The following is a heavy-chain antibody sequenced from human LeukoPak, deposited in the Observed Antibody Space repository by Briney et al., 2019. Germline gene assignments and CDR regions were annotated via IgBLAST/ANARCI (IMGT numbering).Heavy chain of an antibody. Sequence: SETLSLTCALYGGSVSGYYWSWIRQPPGKGLEWIEEINHSGSTNYNQNLKGRVTISVDTSKNQVSLKLSCVTAADTAVYYCARDAEGHKEDYYFDYWGQGTLVTVSS. D-gene: IGHD2-15*01. CDR2: INHSGST. V-gene: IGHV4-34*01. CDR1: GGSVSGYY. J-gene: IGHJ4*02. CDR3: ARDAEGHKEDYYFDY.